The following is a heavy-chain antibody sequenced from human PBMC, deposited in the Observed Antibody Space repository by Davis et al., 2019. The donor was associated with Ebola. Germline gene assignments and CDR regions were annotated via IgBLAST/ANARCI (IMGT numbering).Heavy chain of an antibody. J-gene: IGHJ6*02. D-gene: IGHD6-6*01. Sequence: PGGSLRLSCAASGFTFDDYAMHWVRQGPGKGLEWVSGISWNSGNIGYADSVKGRFTISRDNAKNSLYLQMNSLRAEDTALYYCAKDTSSSRYYYGMDVWGQGTTVTVSS. CDR2: ISWNSGNI. CDR1: GFTFDDYA. V-gene: IGHV3-9*01. CDR3: AKDTSSSRYYYGMDV.